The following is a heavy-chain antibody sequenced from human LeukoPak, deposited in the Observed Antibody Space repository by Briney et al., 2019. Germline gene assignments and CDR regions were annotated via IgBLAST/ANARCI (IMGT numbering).Heavy chain of an antibody. CDR2: IYQSGST. D-gene: IGHD6-19*01. V-gene: IGHV4-39*01. Sequence: SETLSLTCTVSGGSISVSSHYWGWIRQPPGKGLEWIGSIYQSGSTHYNFYLRSRVTISVDTSKNQFSLKLSSVTAADTYVYYCARNSSGWSFDLWGRGTLVTVS. J-gene: IGHJ2*01. CDR3: ARNSSGWSFDL. CDR1: GGSISVSSHY.